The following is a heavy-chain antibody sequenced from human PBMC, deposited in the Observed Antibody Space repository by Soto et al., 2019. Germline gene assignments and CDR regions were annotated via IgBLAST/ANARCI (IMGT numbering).Heavy chain of an antibody. CDR1: GDSISSGGYY. CDR2: IYYSGST. V-gene: IGHV4-31*03. CDR3: ARGSTVAAILFDY. D-gene: IGHD2-15*01. J-gene: IGHJ4*02. Sequence: QVQLQESGPGLVKPSQTLSLTCTVSGDSISSGGYYWSWIRQHPGKGLEWIGYIYYSGSTYYNPSLKRRVIISVDTSKNQFSLKLSSVTAADTTVYYCARGSTVAAILFDYWGQGTLVTVSS.